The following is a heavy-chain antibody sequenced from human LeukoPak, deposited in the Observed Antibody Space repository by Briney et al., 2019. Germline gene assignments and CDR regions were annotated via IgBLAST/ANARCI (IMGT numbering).Heavy chain of an antibody. CDR3: AREGVDYYDSSGYYHNFDY. CDR1: GGTFSSYA. Sequence: GASVKVSCKASGGTFSSYAISWVRQDPAQGLEWRGGIIPIFGTANYAQKFQGRVTITTDESTSTAYMELSSLRSEDTAVYYCAREGVDYYDSSGYYHNFDYWGQGTLVTVSS. V-gene: IGHV1-69*05. D-gene: IGHD3-22*01. J-gene: IGHJ4*02. CDR2: IIPIFGTA.